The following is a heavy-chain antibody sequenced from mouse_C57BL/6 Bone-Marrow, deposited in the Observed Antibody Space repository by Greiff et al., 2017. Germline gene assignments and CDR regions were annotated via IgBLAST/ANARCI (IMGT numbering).Heavy chain of an antibody. CDR3: ADYYGSSYGGWFAY. V-gene: IGHV1-22*01. Sequence: EVQLQESGPGLVKPGASVNMSCKASGYTFTDYNMHWVKQSHGTSLEWIGYINPNNGGTSSYQKFKGKATLTVNKSSSTAYMELRSLTSEDSAVDYCADYYGSSYGGWFAYWGQGTLVTVSA. CDR1: GYTFTDYN. J-gene: IGHJ3*01. D-gene: IGHD1-1*01. CDR2: INPNNGGT.